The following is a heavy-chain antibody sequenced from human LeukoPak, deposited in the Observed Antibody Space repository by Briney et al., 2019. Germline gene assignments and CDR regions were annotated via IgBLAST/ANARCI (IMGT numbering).Heavy chain of an antibody. D-gene: IGHD3-10*01. J-gene: IGHJ4*02. CDR1: GFTFSSSA. CDR3: AKGYYGSGSYGWFDY. Sequence: GGSLRLSCAVSGFTFSSSAMSWVRQAPGKGLEWVSTISGSDDRTYYADSVKGRFTISRDNSKNTLFLHMNSLRAEDTAVYSCAKGYYGSGSYGWFDYWGQGTLVTVSS. V-gene: IGHV3-23*01. CDR2: ISGSDDRT.